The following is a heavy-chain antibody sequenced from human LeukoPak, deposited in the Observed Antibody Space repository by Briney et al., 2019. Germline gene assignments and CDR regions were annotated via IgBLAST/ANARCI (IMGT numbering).Heavy chain of an antibody. J-gene: IGHJ4*02. CDR3: ATSYYGSGSYYSLYFDY. V-gene: IGHV4-38-2*01. D-gene: IGHD3-10*01. CDR2: LYHSGST. CDR1: GYSISSGYY. Sequence: SETLSLTCAVSGYSISSGYYWGWIRQPPGKGLERIRPLYHSGSTYYNPSLKSRVTISVDTSKNQFSLKLSSVTAADTAVYYCATSYYGSGSYYSLYFDYWGQGTLVTVSS.